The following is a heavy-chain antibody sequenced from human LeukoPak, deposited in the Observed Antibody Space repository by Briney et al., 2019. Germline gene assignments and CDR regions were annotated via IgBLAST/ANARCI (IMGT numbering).Heavy chain of an antibody. J-gene: IGHJ5*02. CDR2: ISGSGGST. CDR3: AKAPTYYDFWSGLTGENWFDP. V-gene: IGHV3-23*01. CDR1: GFTLSSYA. D-gene: IGHD3-3*01. Sequence: GGSLTLSCAASGFTLSSYAMSWVRQAPGKGLEWVSAISGSGGSTYYADSVKGRFTISRDNSKNTLYLQMNSLRAEDTAVYYCAKAPTYYDFWSGLTGENWFDPWGQGTLVTVSS.